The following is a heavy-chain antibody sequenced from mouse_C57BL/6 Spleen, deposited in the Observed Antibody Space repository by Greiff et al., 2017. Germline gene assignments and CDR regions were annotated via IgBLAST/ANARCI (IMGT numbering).Heavy chain of an antibody. CDR1: GYTFTSYW. D-gene: IGHD1-1*01. CDR2: IYPGSGST. J-gene: IGHJ2*01. Sequence: QVQLQQPGAELVKPGASVKMSCKASGYTFTSYWITWVKQRPGQGLEWIGDIYPGSGSTNYNEKFKSKATLTVDTSSSTAYMQLNSLTSEDSAVYYCARKIYYYSSVYGGQGTTLTVSS. V-gene: IGHV1-55*01. CDR3: ARKIYYYSSVY.